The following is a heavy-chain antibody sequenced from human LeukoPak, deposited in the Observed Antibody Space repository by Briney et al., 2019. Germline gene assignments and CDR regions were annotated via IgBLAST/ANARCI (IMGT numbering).Heavy chain of an antibody. D-gene: IGHD1-26*01. J-gene: IGHJ4*02. CDR3: TRDGGSSCDFDY. V-gene: IGHV3-64*02. CDR2: INRDGRIT. CDR1: GFSFRDYS. Sequence: PGGSLRLSCVAAGFSFRDYSIHWVRQAPGKGMEYVSVINRDGRITYYAGSVKGRFTMSRDNSKNTVYLQLGSLRSEDMAVYYCTRDGGSSCDFDYWGQGALVTVSS.